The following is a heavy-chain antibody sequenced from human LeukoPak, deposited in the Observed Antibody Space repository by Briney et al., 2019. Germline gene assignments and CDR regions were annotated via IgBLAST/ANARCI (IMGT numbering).Heavy chain of an antibody. V-gene: IGHV1-58*02. D-gene: IGHD1-26*01. Sequence: SVKVSCKASGFTFTSSAMQWVRQARGQRLEWIGWIVVGSGNTNYTQKFQERVTITKDMSTSTAYMELSSLRSEDTAVYYCAATKRELKPVDYWGQGTLVTVSS. CDR3: AATKRELKPVDY. CDR1: GFTFTSSA. CDR2: IVVGSGNT. J-gene: IGHJ4*02.